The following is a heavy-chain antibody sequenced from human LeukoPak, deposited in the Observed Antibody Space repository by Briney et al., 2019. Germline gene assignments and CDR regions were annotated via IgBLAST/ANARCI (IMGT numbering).Heavy chain of an antibody. CDR3: ARGGLDPPYYFDY. V-gene: IGHV4-30-2*01. J-gene: IGHJ4*02. CDR2: FYHSGST. D-gene: IGHD1-1*01. CDR1: GGSISSGGYY. Sequence: PSETLSLSCTVSGGSISSGGYYWSWIRQPPGKGLEWIGYFYHSGSTYYNPSLKSRVTISVDRSKNQFSLKLSSVTAADTAVYYCARGGLDPPYYFDYWGQGTLVTVSS.